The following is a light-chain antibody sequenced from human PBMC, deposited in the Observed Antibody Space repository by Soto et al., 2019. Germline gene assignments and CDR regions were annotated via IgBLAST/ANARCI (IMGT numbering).Light chain of an antibody. Sequence: EIVMTQSPATLSVSPGERATLSCRASQSVSSNLAWYQQKPGQAPSLLIYGASTRATGIPGRFSGSGSGTEFTLTISSLQSEDFAVYYCQQYNNWPPAFGGVTKVEIK. CDR3: QQYNNWPPA. CDR2: GAS. J-gene: IGKJ4*01. V-gene: IGKV3-15*01. CDR1: QSVSSN.